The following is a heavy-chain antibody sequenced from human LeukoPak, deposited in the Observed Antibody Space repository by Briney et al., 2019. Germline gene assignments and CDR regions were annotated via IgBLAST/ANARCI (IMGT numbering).Heavy chain of an antibody. V-gene: IGHV4-34*01. CDR1: GGSFSGYY. D-gene: IGHD6-13*01. CDR3: ATETAPDTGGDWFDP. CDR2: INHSGST. J-gene: IGHJ5*02. Sequence: SETLSLTCAVYGGSFSGYYWSWIRQPPGKGLEWIVEINHSGSTNYNPSLKSRVTISVDTSKDQFSLKLSSVTAADTAVYYCATETAPDTGGDWFDPWGQGTLVTVSS.